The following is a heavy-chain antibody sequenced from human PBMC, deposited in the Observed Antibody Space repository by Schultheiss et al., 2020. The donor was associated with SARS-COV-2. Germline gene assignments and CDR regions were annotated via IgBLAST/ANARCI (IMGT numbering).Heavy chain of an antibody. V-gene: IGHV3-33*06. CDR3: AKEYPLPHGYTSPLGY. CDR1: GFTFSSFG. CDR2: IWYDGSNK. D-gene: IGHD3-16*01. J-gene: IGHJ4*02. Sequence: GGSLRLSCAASGFTFSSFGMHWVRQALGKGLEWVAVIWYDGSNKYYADSVKGRFTISRDNSNNTVYLQMNSLRAEDTAVYYCAKEYPLPHGYTSPLGYWGQGTLVTVSS.